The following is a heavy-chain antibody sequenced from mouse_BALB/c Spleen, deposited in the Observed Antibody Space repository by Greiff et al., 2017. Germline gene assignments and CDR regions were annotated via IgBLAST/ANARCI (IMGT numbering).Heavy chain of an antibody. CDR1: GYTFTSYW. V-gene: IGHV1-7*01. J-gene: IGHJ3*01. CDR2: INPSTGYT. Sequence: QVQLQQPGAELVKPGASVKLSCKASGYTFTSYWMHWVKQRPGQGLEWIGYINPSTGYTEYNQKFKDKATLTADKSSSTAYMQLSSLTSEDSAVYYCARDYYGPFAYWGQGTLVTVSA. CDR3: ARDYYGPFAY. D-gene: IGHD1-2*01.